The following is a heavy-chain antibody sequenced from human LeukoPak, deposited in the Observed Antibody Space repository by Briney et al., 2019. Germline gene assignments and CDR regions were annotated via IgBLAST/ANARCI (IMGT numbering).Heavy chain of an antibody. J-gene: IGHJ5*02. V-gene: IGHV4-61*08. CDR3: ARVCGGDCYPLGFDP. CDR1: RGSTSSSGHP. CDR2: IYYSGST. Sequence: SETLSLTCTICRGSTSSSGHPWGWIRQPPGKGLEWIGYIYYSGSTNYNPSLKSRVTISVDTSKNKFSLKLRSVTAADTAVYYCARVCGGDCYPLGFDPWGQGTLVTVSS. D-gene: IGHD2-21*02.